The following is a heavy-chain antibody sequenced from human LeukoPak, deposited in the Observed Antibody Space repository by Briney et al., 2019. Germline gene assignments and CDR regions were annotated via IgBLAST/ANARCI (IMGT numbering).Heavy chain of an antibody. Sequence: SGPTLVNPTQTLTLTCTFSGFSLSTSGMCVSWIRQPPGKALEWLARIDWDDDKYYSTSLKTRLTTSKDTSKNQVVLTMTNMDPVDTATYYCARKTIFDGMDVWGQGTTVTVSS. CDR3: ARKTIFDGMDV. CDR1: GFSLSTSGMC. D-gene: IGHD3-3*01. CDR2: IDWDDDK. J-gene: IGHJ6*02. V-gene: IGHV2-70*11.